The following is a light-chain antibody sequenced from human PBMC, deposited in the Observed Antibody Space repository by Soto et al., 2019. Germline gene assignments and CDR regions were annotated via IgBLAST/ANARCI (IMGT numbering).Light chain of an antibody. V-gene: IGKV4-1*01. J-gene: IGKJ2*01. Sequence: DIVMTQSPDSLAVSLGERATINCKSSQSVSYSSNNKNYLAWYQQKPGQPPKLLIYWASTRESGVPDRFSGSGSGTDFTLTISSLQAEDVAVYYCQQYYSTLMYTFGQGTKVDIK. CDR3: QQYYSTLMYT. CDR1: QSVSYSSNNKNY. CDR2: WAS.